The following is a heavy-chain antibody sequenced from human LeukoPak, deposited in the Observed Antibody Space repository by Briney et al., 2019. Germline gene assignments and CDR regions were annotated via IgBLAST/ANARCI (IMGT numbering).Heavy chain of an antibody. Sequence: GGSLRLSCAASGFTFSSYGMSWVRQAPGKGLEWVSAISGSGGSTYYADSVKGRFTISRDNSKNTLYLQMNSLRAEDTAVYYCAKEGDRFGDYTPFDYWGQGTLVTVSS. J-gene: IGHJ4*02. V-gene: IGHV3-23*01. CDR3: AKEGDRFGDYTPFDY. CDR1: GFTFSSYG. CDR2: ISGSGGST. D-gene: IGHD3-10*01.